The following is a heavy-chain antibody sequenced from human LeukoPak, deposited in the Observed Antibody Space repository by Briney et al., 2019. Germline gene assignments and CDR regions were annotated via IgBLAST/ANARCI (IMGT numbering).Heavy chain of an antibody. V-gene: IGHV3-20*04. CDR3: AREPHIYYGSGSHWDY. CDR1: GFTFDDYA. J-gene: IGHJ4*02. CDR2: INWSGGST. Sequence: GGSLRLSCAASGFTFDDYAMSWVRQAPGKGLEWVSGINWSGGSTGYADSVKGRFTISRDNAKNSLYLQMNSLRAEDTALYYCAREPHIYYGSGSHWDYWGQGTLVTVSS. D-gene: IGHD3-10*01.